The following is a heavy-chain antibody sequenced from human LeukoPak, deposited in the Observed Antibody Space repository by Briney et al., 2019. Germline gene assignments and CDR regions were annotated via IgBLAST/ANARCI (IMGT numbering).Heavy chain of an antibody. CDR1: EYPFTTYE. Sequence: ASVKVSCKTSEYPFTTYEINWVRQAAGQGLEWMGWVHPNSGNTAYAQKFQGRVTMTRNTSISTAYMELSSLRSDDTAVYFCARGPRNDPWGQGTLVIVSS. J-gene: IGHJ5*02. CDR2: VHPNSGNT. CDR3: ARGPRNDP. D-gene: IGHD1-14*01. V-gene: IGHV1-8*01.